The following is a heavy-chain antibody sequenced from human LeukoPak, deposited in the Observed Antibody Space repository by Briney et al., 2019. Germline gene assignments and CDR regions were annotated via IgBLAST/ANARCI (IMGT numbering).Heavy chain of an antibody. D-gene: IGHD1-7*01. Sequence: ASVKVSCKVSGYTLTELSMHWVRQAPGQGLEWMGWINPNSGGTNYAQKFQGRVTMTRDTSISTAYMELSRLRSDDTAVYYCARGTALTGTTKYYYYMDVWGKGTTVTVSS. CDR3: ARGTALTGTTKYYYYMDV. CDR1: GYTLTELS. V-gene: IGHV1-2*02. J-gene: IGHJ6*03. CDR2: INPNSGGT.